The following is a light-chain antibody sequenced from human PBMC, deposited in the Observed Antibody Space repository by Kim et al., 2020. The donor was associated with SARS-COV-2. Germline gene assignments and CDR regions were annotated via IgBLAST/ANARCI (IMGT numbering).Light chain of an antibody. CDR2: WAS. J-gene: IGKJ2*01. Sequence: RATINCKSSQSVLYSSKNKNYLAWYQQKPGQPPKLLIYWASIRESGVPDRFSGSGSGTDFTLTISSLQAEDVAVYYCQQYYSTPRTFGQGTKLEIK. CDR3: QQYYSTPRT. CDR1: QSVLYSSKNKNY. V-gene: IGKV4-1*01.